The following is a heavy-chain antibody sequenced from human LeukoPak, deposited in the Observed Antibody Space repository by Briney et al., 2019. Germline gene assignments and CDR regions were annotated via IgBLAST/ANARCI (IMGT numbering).Heavy chain of an antibody. D-gene: IGHD6-19*01. Sequence: PSETLSLTCTVSGDSISNYYWSWIRQPPGKGLEWIGYIYYSGTTKYNPSLKSRLTISVDTSKRQLSLKLYSMTAADTAIYYCARHSRAYSSTTGTYEYWGQGALVTASS. CDR2: IYYSGTT. CDR1: GDSISNYY. J-gene: IGHJ4*02. V-gene: IGHV4-59*08. CDR3: ARHSRAYSSTTGTYEY.